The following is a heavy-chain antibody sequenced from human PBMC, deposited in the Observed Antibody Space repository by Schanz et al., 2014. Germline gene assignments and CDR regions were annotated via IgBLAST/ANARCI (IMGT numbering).Heavy chain of an antibody. V-gene: IGHV4-61*02. Sequence: QVQLQESGPGLVKPSQTLSLTCTVSGGSIRSGTYYWSWIRQPAGKALEWVGRVFPNGITNYNPSLKRRVPISLDPSKTQFPLTLPSRTAADTAVYYCARDTTWRLDLWGRGTLVTVSS. CDR3: ARDTTWRLDL. J-gene: IGHJ2*01. D-gene: IGHD1-1*01. CDR1: GGSIRSGTYY. CDR2: VFPNGIT.